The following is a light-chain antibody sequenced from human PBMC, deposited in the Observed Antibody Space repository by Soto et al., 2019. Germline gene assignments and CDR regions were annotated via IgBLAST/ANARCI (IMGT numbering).Light chain of an antibody. CDR1: SSDVGGYNY. Sequence: QSALTQPRSVSGSPGQSVTISCTGTSSDVGGYNYVSWYQHHPGKAPKLMIYDVTKRPSGVPDRFSGSKSGNTASLTISGLQPEDETAYYCCSYSGSHTWVFGGGTKLTVL. CDR3: CSYSGSHTWV. V-gene: IGLV2-11*01. CDR2: DVT. J-gene: IGLJ3*02.